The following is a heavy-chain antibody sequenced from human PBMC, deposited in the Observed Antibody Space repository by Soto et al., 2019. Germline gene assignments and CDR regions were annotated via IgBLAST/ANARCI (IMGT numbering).Heavy chain of an antibody. Sequence: QVQLVQSGAEVKKPGSSVKVSCKASGGTFSRYSITWVRQAPGQGLEWIGRIIPIFGIASYAQKFQGRVTITADESTSKAYMELSSLRSDDTAVYYCAREDRDRETGLVPAAIDGMGVWGQGTTVTVSS. CDR1: GGTFSRYS. CDR3: AREDRDRETGLVPAAIDGMGV. J-gene: IGHJ6*02. CDR2: IIPIFGIA. D-gene: IGHD2-2*01. V-gene: IGHV1-69*08.